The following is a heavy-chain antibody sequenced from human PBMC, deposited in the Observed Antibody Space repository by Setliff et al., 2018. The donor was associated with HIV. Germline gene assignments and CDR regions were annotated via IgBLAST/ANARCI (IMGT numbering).Heavy chain of an antibody. CDR1: GGSISFYY. CDR2: TFDNGNT. CDR3: ARHVARFDYDTGGYYVSHFDY. D-gene: IGHD3-22*01. V-gene: IGHV4-59*01. Sequence: SETLSLTCSISGGSISFYYWNWLRQTPGKGLEWIAYTFDNGNTHYNPSLKSRVTISVDTSKNQFSVRLSSVSAADTAVYFCARHVARFDYDTGGYYVSHFDYWGQGTQVTVSS. J-gene: IGHJ4*02.